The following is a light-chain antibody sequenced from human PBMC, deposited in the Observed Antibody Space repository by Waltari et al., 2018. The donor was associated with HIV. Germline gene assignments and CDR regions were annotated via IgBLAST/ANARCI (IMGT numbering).Light chain of an antibody. CDR2: AAS. Sequence: DIQMTQSPSSLSAFVGDRVTITCRASQSISSYLNWYQQKPGKAPKLLIYAASSLQSGVPSRFSGSGSGTDFTVTISSLQPEDFATYYCQQSYSTPRTFGQGTKVEIK. CDR3: QQSYSTPRT. J-gene: IGKJ1*01. CDR1: QSISSY. V-gene: IGKV1-39*01.